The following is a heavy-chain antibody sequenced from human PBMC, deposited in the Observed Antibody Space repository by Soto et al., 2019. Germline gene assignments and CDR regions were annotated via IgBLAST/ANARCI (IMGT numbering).Heavy chain of an antibody. V-gene: IGHV3-23*01. CDR1: GFTFSSYA. CDR3: AKYPPMVRGVLRPFDY. CDR2: ISGSGGST. D-gene: IGHD3-10*01. Sequence: EVQLLESGGGLVQPGGSLRLSCAASGFTFSSYAMSWFRQAPGQGLEWVSAISGSGGSTYYADSVKGRFTISRDNSKNTRYLQMNSLRAEDTAVYDCAKYPPMVRGVLRPFDYWVQGTLVTVSS. J-gene: IGHJ4*02.